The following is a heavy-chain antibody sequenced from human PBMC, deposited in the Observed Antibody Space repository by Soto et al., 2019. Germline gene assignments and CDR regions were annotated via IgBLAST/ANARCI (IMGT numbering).Heavy chain of an antibody. CDR1: GFTFRDSG. J-gene: IGHJ6*02. D-gene: IGHD2-8*01. CDR2: VKNKADGHAT. Sequence: HPGGSLRLSCAAPGFTFRDSGMHWVRQASGKGLEWVGRVKNKADGHATAYAASVKGRFTISRDDSKNTAYLQMNSLKTEDTAVYYCTRRGNGGMDVWGQGATVTVSS. V-gene: IGHV3-73*01. CDR3: TRRGNGGMDV.